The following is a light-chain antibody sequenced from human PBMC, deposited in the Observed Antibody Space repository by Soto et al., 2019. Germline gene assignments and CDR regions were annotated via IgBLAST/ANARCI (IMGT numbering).Light chain of an antibody. J-gene: IGKJ1*01. CDR1: QSVSSNY. V-gene: IGKV3-20*01. Sequence: EIVLTQSPGTLSLSPGERATLSCRASQSVSSNYIAWYRRKPGQAPRLLIYGASNRATDIPGRFSGSGSGTDFTLTITRLEPEDFAVYYCQQYGSSPPTFGPGTRVEI. CDR3: QQYGSSPPT. CDR2: GAS.